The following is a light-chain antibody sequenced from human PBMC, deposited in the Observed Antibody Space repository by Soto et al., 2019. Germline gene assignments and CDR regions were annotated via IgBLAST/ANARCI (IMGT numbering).Light chain of an antibody. J-gene: IGLJ3*02. CDR3: CSYAGDYTWV. CDR1: SSDIGGYDY. Sequence: QSALTQPRSVSGSPGHSVTISCTGTSSDIGGYDYVSWYQQHPGIAPALLIYDVNKRLSGVPDRFSGSKSGNTASLTISGLQADDEAAFYCCSYAGDYTWVFGGGTKLTVL. V-gene: IGLV2-11*01. CDR2: DVN.